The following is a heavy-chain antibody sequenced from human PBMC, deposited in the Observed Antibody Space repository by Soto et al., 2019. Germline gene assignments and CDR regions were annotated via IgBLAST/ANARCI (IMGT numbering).Heavy chain of an antibody. J-gene: IGHJ4*02. CDR2: ILHRGST. CDR1: GASINTYY. D-gene: IGHD3-22*01. CDR3: AGVRNSRDIDY. Sequence: PSETLSLTCNVSGASINTYYWSWIRQPPQKGLEWIGYILHRGSTTYNPSLKSRVTISIDASKKYFSLRLNSVTAADTAVYYCAGVRNSRDIDYWGQGIRVPVSS. V-gene: IGHV4-59*12.